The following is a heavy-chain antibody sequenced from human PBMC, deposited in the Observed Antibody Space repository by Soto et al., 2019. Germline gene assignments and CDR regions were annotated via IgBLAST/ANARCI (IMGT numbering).Heavy chain of an antibody. CDR2: ISYDGSNE. V-gene: IGHV3-30-3*01. D-gene: IGHD6-13*01. CDR1: GFTFSRYA. Sequence: GGSLRLSCAASGFTFSRYAMHWVRQAPGKDLEWVAVISYDGSNEYYADSVKGRFTISRDNSKNTLYLQMNSLRAEDTAVYYCARDYSTTGYYFDYWGQGTLVTVS. CDR3: ARDYSTTGYYFDY. J-gene: IGHJ4*02.